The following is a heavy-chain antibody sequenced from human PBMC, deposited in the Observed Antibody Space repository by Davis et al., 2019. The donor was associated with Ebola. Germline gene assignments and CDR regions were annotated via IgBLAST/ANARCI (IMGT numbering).Heavy chain of an antibody. CDR1: GGTFSSYA. V-gene: IGHV1-69*10. CDR2: IIPILGIA. D-gene: IGHD6-13*01. CDR3: GAAAGFSYYYYYYMDV. Sequence: SVQVSCKASGGTFSSYAISWVRQAPGQGLEWMGGIIPILGIANYAQKFQGRVTITADKSTSTAYMELSSLRSEDTAVYYCGAAAGFSYYYYYYMDVWGKGTTVTVSS. J-gene: IGHJ6*03.